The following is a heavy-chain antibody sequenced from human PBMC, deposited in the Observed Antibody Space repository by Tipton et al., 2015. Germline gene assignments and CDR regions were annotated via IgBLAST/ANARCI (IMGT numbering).Heavy chain of an antibody. Sequence: TLSLTCTVSGGSISSRSYYWGWIRQPPGKGLEWIGSIYYSGNIYYNLSLKSRVTISVDTSKTQFSLKMSSVTASDTAVYYCARARGRHGGLFDSWGQGILVTVSS. V-gene: IGHV4-39*07. CDR2: IYYSGNI. D-gene: IGHD4-23*01. J-gene: IGHJ4*02. CDR3: ARARGRHGGLFDS. CDR1: GGSISSRSYY.